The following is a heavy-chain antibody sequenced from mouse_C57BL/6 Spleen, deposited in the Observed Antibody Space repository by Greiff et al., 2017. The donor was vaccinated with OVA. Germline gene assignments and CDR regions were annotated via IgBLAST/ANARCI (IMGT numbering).Heavy chain of an antibody. V-gene: IGHV1-15*01. CDR3: TRNPIYYDYEGGFAY. Sequence: VQLQQPGAELVRPGASVTLSCKASGYTFTDYEMHWVKQTPVHGLEWIGAIDPETGGTAYNQKFKGKALLTADKSSSTAYMELRSLTSEDSAVYYCTRNPIYYDYEGGFAYWGQGTLVTVSA. CDR1: GYTFTDYE. CDR2: IDPETGGT. D-gene: IGHD2-4*01. J-gene: IGHJ3*01.